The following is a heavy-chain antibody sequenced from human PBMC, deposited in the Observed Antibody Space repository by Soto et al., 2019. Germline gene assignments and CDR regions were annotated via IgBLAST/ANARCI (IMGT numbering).Heavy chain of an antibody. D-gene: IGHD1-26*01. CDR3: ARGRWELLDY. J-gene: IGHJ4*02. V-gene: IGHV3-66*01. CDR2: IYSGGTT. Sequence: EVQLVESGGGLVQPGGSLRLSCAASGFTVSKKYINWVRQAPGKGLEWVSVIYSGGTTYYTESVKGRFIISRDNSKNTLYLQMNNLRAEDTAIYYCARGRWELLDYWGQGTLVTVSS. CDR1: GFTVSKKY.